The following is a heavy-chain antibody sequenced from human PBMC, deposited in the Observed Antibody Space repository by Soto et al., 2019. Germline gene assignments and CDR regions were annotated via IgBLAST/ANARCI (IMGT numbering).Heavy chain of an antibody. Sequence: QVQLVQSGAEVKKPGASVKVSCKASGYTFTNFGXSXXXXXXGQGLEWMGWISAYNGNTNYAQKFQGRVTMTTDTSXXXXXXXVXXXRXDDTXXYXXARGGTPIDYWGQGTLVTVSS. CDR2: ISAYNGNT. J-gene: IGHJ4*02. D-gene: IGHD3-16*01. V-gene: IGHV1-18*01. CDR3: ARGGTPIDY. CDR1: GYTFTNFG.